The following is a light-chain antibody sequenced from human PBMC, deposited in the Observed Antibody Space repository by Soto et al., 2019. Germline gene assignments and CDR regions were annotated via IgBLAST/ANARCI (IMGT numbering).Light chain of an antibody. Sequence: DIKMTQSPSTLSVSLGDRATITCRASQDISSYLTWLQQKPGKAPKLLIYGASSLQSGVPARFSGSGSGTEFTLTISSLQSEDFGTYYCQQNYCRPWTFGQGTKVDVK. CDR3: QQNYCRPWT. J-gene: IGKJ1*01. CDR1: QDISSY. V-gene: IGKV1-39*01. CDR2: GAS.